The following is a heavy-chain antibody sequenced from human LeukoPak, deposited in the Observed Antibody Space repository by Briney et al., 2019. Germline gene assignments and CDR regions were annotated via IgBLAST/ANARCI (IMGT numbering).Heavy chain of an antibody. D-gene: IGHD6-19*01. Sequence: GGSLRLSCAASEFTFSKFPMGWVRQAPGRGLEWVSAISASGDVTFHADSVRGRFTISRDNSKSTLFLQMNSLRAEDTAVYYCARDSSGWSLGAFDIWGQGTMVTVSS. V-gene: IGHV3-23*01. CDR1: EFTFSKFP. CDR3: ARDSSGWSLGAFDI. J-gene: IGHJ3*02. CDR2: ISASGDVT.